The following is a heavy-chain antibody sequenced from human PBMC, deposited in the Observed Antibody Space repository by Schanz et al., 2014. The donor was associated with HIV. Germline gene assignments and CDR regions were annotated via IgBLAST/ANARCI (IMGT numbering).Heavy chain of an antibody. CDR1: GFTFSSYG. V-gene: IGHV3-30*03. D-gene: IGHD3-22*01. Sequence: QVQLVESGGGVVQPGRSLRLSCAASGFTFSSYGMHWVRQAPGKGLEWVAVISYDGSNKYYADSVKGRFTISRDNSKNTLSLQMTRLRAEDTAVYYCASPLLYDSLDVGGQGTTVTVSS. J-gene: IGHJ6*02. CDR3: ASPLLYDSLDV. CDR2: ISYDGSNK.